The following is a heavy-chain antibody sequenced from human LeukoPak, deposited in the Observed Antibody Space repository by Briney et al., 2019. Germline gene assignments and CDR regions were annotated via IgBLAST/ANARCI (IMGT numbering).Heavy chain of an antibody. CDR1: GYTLTELS. D-gene: IGHD3-9*01. CDR2: FDPEDGET. V-gene: IGHV1-24*01. CDR3: ARGYDILTGYSDLDY. J-gene: IGHJ4*02. Sequence: ASVKVSCKVSGYTLTELSMHWVRQAPGKGLEWMGGFDPEDGETIYAQKFQGRVTMTEDTSTDTAYMELSSLRSEDTAVYYCARGYDILTGYSDLDYWGQGTLVTVSS.